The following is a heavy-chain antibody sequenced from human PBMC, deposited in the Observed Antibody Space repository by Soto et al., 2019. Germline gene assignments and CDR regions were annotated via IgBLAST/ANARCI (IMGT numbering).Heavy chain of an antibody. J-gene: IGHJ4*02. CDR2: IYPSGNT. Sequence: PSETLSLTCDVSGFSISSGYYWGWIRQPPGKGLEWIGSIYPSGNTYYTPSLKERLTVSLDTSRNQFSLRLASVTPADTALYLCARVSPYYTRPDDGFDYWGRGTLVTVSS. D-gene: IGHD6-6*01. CDR3: ARVSPYYTRPDDGFDY. V-gene: IGHV4-38-2*01. CDR1: GFSISSGYY.